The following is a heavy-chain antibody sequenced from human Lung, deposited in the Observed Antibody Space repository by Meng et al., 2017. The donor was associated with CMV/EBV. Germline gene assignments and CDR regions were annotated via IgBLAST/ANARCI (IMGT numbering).Heavy chain of an antibody. CDR1: GFPFRTYA. J-gene: IGHJ4*02. V-gene: IGHV3-30-3*02. Sequence: GESLKISCAASGFPFRTYAMHWVRQAPGKGREWVAVISSDGNFQHYADSLKGRFTISRDNSKNTLYLQMNSLRAEDTAVYYCAKEWAPHEHFDDWGQGTLVTVSS. CDR2: ISSDGNFQ. CDR3: AKEWAPHEHFDD.